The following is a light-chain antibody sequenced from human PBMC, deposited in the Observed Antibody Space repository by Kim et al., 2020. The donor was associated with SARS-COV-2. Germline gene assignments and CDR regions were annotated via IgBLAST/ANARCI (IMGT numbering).Light chain of an antibody. V-gene: IGLV2-8*01. CDR2: DVT. CDR3: SSNVGSNNLV. J-gene: IGLJ3*02. CDR1: SSDIGGYDY. Sequence: QSALAQPPSASGSPGQSDTISCTGTSSDIGGYDYVSWYQQQHPGKAPRLMIYDVTKRPSGVPDRFSGSKSGNTASLTVSGLQADDESYYYCSSNVGSNNLVFGGGTQLTVL.